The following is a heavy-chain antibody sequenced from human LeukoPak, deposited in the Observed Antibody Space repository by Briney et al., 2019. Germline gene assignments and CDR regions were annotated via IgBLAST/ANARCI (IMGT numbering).Heavy chain of an antibody. CDR3: ARENLQSSYYYYYMDV. D-gene: IGHD4-11*01. V-gene: IGHV3-7*01. CDR1: GFTFSSYW. J-gene: IGHJ6*03. CDR2: IKQDGSEK. Sequence: GGSLRLSCAASGFTFSSYWMSWVRQAPEKGLEWVANIKQDGSEKYYVDSVKGRFTISRDNAKNSLYLQMNNLRAEDTAVYYCARENLQSSYYYYYMDVWGKGTTVTVSS.